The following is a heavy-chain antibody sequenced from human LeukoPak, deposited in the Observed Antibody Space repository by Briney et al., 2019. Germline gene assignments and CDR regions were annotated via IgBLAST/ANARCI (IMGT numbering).Heavy chain of an antibody. Sequence: PGGSLRLSCAASGFTFSSYGMHWVRQAPGKGLEWVAVISYDGSNKYYADSVKGRFTISRDNSKNTLYLQMNSLRAEDTAVYYCSKASVAVVTPHFYYYGMDVWGQGTTVTVSS. CDR2: ISYDGSNK. CDR1: GFTFSSYG. J-gene: IGHJ6*02. D-gene: IGHD4-23*01. CDR3: SKASVAVVTPHFYYYGMDV. V-gene: IGHV3-30*18.